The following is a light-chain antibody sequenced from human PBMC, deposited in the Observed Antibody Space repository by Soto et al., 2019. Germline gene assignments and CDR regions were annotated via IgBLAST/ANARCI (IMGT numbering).Light chain of an antibody. Sequence: IVWTQSPGTLSLSPGEGLTLSCRASQTVTSSYLAWYQHKPGQAPRLLIYGGSTKATGTPDRFSGSGSGTDFNLTISRLEPEDFAVYECQQYGSSPFTFGPGTKVDIK. CDR3: QQYGSSPFT. CDR2: GGS. CDR1: QTVTSSY. V-gene: IGKV3-20*01. J-gene: IGKJ3*01.